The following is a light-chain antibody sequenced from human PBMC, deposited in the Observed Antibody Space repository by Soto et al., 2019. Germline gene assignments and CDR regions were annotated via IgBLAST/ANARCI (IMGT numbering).Light chain of an antibody. J-gene: IGKJ1*01. CDR1: QSVSSSY. CDR3: QQYGSPPQT. CDR2: GAS. Sequence: EIALTQSPGTLSLSPGEKETLSCRASQSVSSSYLAWYQQKPGQAPRLLIYGASSRATGIPDRFSGSGSGTDFTLTICRLEPEDFAVYYCQQYGSPPQTFGQGTKVDIK. V-gene: IGKV3-20*01.